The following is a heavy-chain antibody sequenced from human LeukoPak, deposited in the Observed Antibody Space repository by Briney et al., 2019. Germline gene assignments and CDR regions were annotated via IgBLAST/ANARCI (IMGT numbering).Heavy chain of an antibody. J-gene: IGHJ4*02. Sequence: PGGSLRLSCAASGFTFSSYGMHWVRQAPGKGLEWVAVISYDGSNKYYADSVKGRFTISRDNSKNTLYLQMNSLRAEDTAVYHCAKAEGRDGYSIDYWGQGTLVTVSS. CDR2: ISYDGSNK. CDR3: AKAEGRDGYSIDY. CDR1: GFTFSSYG. D-gene: IGHD5-24*01. V-gene: IGHV3-30*18.